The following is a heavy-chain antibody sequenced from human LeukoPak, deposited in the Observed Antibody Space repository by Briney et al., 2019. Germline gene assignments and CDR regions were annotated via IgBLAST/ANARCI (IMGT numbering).Heavy chain of an antibody. V-gene: IGHV1-8*01. CDR3: AKGVDTAMEDAFDI. CDR1: GYSFTSYD. CDR2: INPNSDDT. Sequence: GASVKVSCKASGYSFTSYDITWVRQATGQGLEWMGWINPNSDDTGYAQKFQGRVTMTRNTSISTAYMELNSLRSEDTAVYYCAKGVDTAMEDAFDIWGQGTMVTVSS. D-gene: IGHD5-18*01. J-gene: IGHJ3*02.